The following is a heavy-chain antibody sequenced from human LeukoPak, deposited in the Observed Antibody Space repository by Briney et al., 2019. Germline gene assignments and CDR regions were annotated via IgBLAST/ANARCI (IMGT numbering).Heavy chain of an antibody. CDR3: ARIYYGSGITN. Sequence: GGSLRLSCAASGFTFDDNGMSWVRQAPGKGLEWVSGINWNGGSTGYADSVKGRFTISRDNARNSLYLQMNSLRAEDTALYYCARIYYGSGITNWGQGTLVTVSS. CDR2: INWNGGST. V-gene: IGHV3-20*04. CDR1: GFTFDDNG. J-gene: IGHJ4*02. D-gene: IGHD3-10*01.